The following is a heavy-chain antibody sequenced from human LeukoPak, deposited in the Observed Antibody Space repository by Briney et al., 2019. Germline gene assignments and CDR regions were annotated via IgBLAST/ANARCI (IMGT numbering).Heavy chain of an antibody. Sequence: SETLSLTCAVYGGSFSGYYWSWIRQPPGKGLEWIGEINHSGSTNYNPSLKSRVTISADTSKNQFSLKLSSVTAADTAVFYCARQWGRXGFDYWGXGILVTVS. V-gene: IGHV4-34*01. D-gene: IGHD2-8*01. CDR2: INHSGST. CDR1: GGSFSGYY. J-gene: IGHJ4*01. CDR3: ARQWGRXGFDY.